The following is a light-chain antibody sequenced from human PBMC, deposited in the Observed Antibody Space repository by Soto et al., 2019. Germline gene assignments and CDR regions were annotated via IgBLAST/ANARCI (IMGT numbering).Light chain of an antibody. Sequence: QSALTQPASVSGSPGQSSTISCTGTSCDVGSYNLVSWYQQHPGKAPKLMIYEGSKRPSGVSNRFSGSKSGNTASLTISGLQAEDEADYYCCSYAGSSTLYVVFGGGNKLTVL. J-gene: IGLJ2*01. CDR2: EGS. CDR1: SCDVGSYNL. V-gene: IGLV2-23*01. CDR3: CSYAGSSTLYVV.